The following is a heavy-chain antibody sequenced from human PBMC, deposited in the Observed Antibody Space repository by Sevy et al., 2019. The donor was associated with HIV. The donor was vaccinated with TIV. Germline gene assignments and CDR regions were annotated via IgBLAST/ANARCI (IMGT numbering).Heavy chain of an antibody. CDR3: AKSYFGSGTSYGMDL. CDR1: GFTFRNFW. Sequence: GSLRLSCAVSGFTFRNFWMSWVRQAPGKGLEWVANIRQDGSEKYYVDSVRGRFTISRDNAKDSLFLQLNSLRADDTAIYYCAKSYFGSGTSYGMDLWGRGTTVTVSS. J-gene: IGHJ6*02. CDR2: IRQDGSEK. D-gene: IGHD3-10*01. V-gene: IGHV3-7*01.